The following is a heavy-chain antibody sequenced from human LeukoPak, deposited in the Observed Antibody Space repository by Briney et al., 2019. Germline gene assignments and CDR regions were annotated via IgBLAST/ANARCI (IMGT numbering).Heavy chain of an antibody. J-gene: IGHJ4*02. CDR2: IYYSGST. D-gene: IGHD3-22*01. V-gene: IGHV4-34*01. CDR1: GGSFSGYY. CDR3: ARRSYYYDSSGYYGY. Sequence: SETLSLTCAVYGGSFSGYYWSWIRQPPGKGLEWIGSIYYSGSTYYNPSLKSRVTISVDTSKNQFSLKLSSVTAADTAVYYCARRSYYYDSSGYYGYWGQGTLVTVSS.